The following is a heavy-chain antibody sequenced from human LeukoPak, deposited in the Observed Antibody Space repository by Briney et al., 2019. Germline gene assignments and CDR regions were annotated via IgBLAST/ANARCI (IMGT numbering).Heavy chain of an antibody. CDR1: GFTFSDYY. D-gene: IGHD1-14*01. V-gene: IGHV3-11*01. J-gene: IGHJ6*04. Sequence: PGGSLRLSCAASGFTFSDYYMSWLRQAPGKGLEWVSYISSSGNTIYYADSVKGRFTISRDNAKNSLYLQMNSLRAEDTAVYYCARHASSRTSMDVWGKGTTVTISS. CDR3: ARHASSRTSMDV. CDR2: ISSSGNTI.